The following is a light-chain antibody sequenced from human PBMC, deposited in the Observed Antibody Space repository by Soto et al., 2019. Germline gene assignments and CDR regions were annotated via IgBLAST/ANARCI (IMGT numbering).Light chain of an antibody. J-gene: IGLJ1*01. CDR1: SSDVGGYNY. CDR3: CSYAGSYKGYV. CDR2: DVS. V-gene: IGLV2-11*01. Sequence: QSALTQPRSVSGSPGQSVTISCTGTSSDVGGYNYVSWYQQHPGKAPKLMIYDVSKRPSGVPDRFSGSKSGNTASLTISGLQAXXXAXXYCCSYAGSYKGYVFGTGTKLTVL.